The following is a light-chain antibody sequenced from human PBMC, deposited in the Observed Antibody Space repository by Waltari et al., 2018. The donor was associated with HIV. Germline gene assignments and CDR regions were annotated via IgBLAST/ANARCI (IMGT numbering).Light chain of an antibody. CDR2: EVY. V-gene: IGLV2-23*02. J-gene: IGLJ2*01. CDR3: SSYAGSSALVV. CDR1: SSDVGSYDL. Sequence: QSALTQPASVSGSPGQSITISCTGTSSDVGSYDLVSWYQQHPGKAPKLMIYEVYTRPSGVSNRFSGSKSCNTASLTTSGLQAEDEADYYCSSYAGSSALVVFGGGTKVTVL.